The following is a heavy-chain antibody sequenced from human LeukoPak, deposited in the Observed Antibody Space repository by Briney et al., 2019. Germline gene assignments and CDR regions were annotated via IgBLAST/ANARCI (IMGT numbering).Heavy chain of an antibody. Sequence: PSETLSLTCTVSGDSISNNTYYCSWIRQPAGKRLEWIGRFSTSGSTNYNPSLKSRVTISVDTSKNQFSLRLSSVTAADTAVYYCARGGGAQTGPTTFRRRGRSNWFDPWGQGTLVTVSS. CDR1: GDSISNNTYY. J-gene: IGHJ5*02. CDR3: ARGGGAQTGPTTFRRRGRSNWFDP. D-gene: IGHD7-27*01. CDR2: FSTSGST. V-gene: IGHV4-61*02.